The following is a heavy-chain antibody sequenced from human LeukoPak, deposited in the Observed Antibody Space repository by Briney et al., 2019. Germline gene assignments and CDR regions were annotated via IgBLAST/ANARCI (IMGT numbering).Heavy chain of an antibody. J-gene: IGHJ4*02. CDR3: ARESSSWSNFDY. CDR1: GFTFSSYE. CDR2: ISSSGSTI. D-gene: IGHD6-13*01. Sequence: GGSLRLSCAASGFTFSSYEMNWVRQAPGKGLEWVSYISSSGSTIYYADSVKGRFTISRDNAKNSLYLQMNCLRAEDTAVYYCARESSSWSNFDYWGQGTLVTVSS. V-gene: IGHV3-48*03.